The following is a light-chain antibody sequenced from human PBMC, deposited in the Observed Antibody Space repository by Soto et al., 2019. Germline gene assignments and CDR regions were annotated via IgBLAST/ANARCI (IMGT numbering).Light chain of an antibody. CDR2: EVS. J-gene: IGLJ3*02. Sequence: QSALTQPASVSGSPGQSITISCTGTSSDVGGYNYVSWYQQHPGKAPKVMIYEVSNRPSGVPNRFSGSKSGNTASLTISGLQAEDEADYYCSSYTSGSTRVFGGGTKLTVL. CDR1: SSDVGGYNY. V-gene: IGLV2-14*01. CDR3: SSYTSGSTRV.